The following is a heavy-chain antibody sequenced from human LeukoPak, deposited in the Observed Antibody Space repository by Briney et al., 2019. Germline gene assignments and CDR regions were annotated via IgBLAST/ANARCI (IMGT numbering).Heavy chain of an antibody. J-gene: IGHJ4*02. CDR2: IHYTGST. D-gene: IGHD2-8*01. CDR3: AREGGGYCTNGVCPNDY. Sequence: PSETLSLTCTVSGGSISSYYWSWTRQSPGKGLECIGYIHYTGSTNYNPSLKSRVTISVDTSKNQFSLKLSSVTAADTAVYYCAREGGGYCTNGVCPNDYWGQGTLVTVSS. V-gene: IGHV4-59*01. CDR1: GGSISSYY.